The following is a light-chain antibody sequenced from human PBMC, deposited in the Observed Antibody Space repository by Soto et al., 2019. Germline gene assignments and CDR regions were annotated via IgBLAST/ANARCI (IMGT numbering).Light chain of an antibody. CDR2: EVS. CDR3: SSYTSSSTEV. CDR1: SSDVGGYNY. Sequence: QYALTQPASVSGSPGQSITISCTGTSSDVGGYNYVSWYQQHPGKAPKLMIYEVSNRPSGVSNRFSGSKSGNTASLTISGLQAEDEADYYCSSYTSSSTEVFGGGTKLPVL. V-gene: IGLV2-14*01. J-gene: IGLJ2*01.